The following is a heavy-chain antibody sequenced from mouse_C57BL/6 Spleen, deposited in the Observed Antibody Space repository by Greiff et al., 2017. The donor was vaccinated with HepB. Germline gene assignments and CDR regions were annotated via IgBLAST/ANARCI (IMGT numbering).Heavy chain of an antibody. Sequence: VQLQQSGPELVKPGASVKISCKASGYTFTDYYMNWVKQSHGKSLEWIGDINPNNGGTSYNQKFKGKATLTVDKSSSPAYMELRSLTSEDSAVYYCARIDYDDYWGQGTTLTVSS. CDR3: ARIDYDDY. V-gene: IGHV1-26*01. CDR1: GYTFTDYY. CDR2: INPNNGGT. D-gene: IGHD2-4*01. J-gene: IGHJ2*01.